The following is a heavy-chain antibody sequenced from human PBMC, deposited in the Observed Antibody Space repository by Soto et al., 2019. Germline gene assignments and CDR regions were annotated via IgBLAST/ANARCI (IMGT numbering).Heavy chain of an antibody. V-gene: IGHV4-59*01. D-gene: IGHD4-17*01. Sequence: QVQLQESGPGLVKPSETLSLTCTVSGGSMRSYYWTWIRQPPGKGLEWLGCISYTGNANYDPSLKSRVTISVDASNNQFSPRLDSVTAADTAIYYCARDRDYGDYDSWGQGTLVTVSS. CDR2: ISYTGNA. J-gene: IGHJ4*02. CDR1: GGSMRSYY. CDR3: ARDRDYGDYDS.